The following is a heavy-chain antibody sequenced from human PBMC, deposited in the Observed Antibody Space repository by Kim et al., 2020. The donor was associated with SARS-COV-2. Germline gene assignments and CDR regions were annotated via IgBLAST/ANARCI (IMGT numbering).Heavy chain of an antibody. J-gene: IGHJ4*02. CDR2: INTDGSST. CDR3: VRLVVAEPFDF. D-gene: IGHD2-15*01. V-gene: IGHV3-74*01. Sequence: GGSLRLSCAASGFTFSSYWMHWVRQAPGKGLVWVSRINTDGSSTSYADSVKGRFTISRDNAKNTLYLQMNSLRAEDKAVDYCVRLVVAEPFDFWGQGTVV. CDR1: GFTFSSYW.